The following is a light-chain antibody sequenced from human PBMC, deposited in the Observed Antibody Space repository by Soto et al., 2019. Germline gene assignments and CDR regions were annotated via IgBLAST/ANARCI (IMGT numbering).Light chain of an antibody. Sequence: QSVLTQPPSASGSPGQSVTISCTGTKSDIGVYDFVSWYQHHPGKAPRLIIYEVVQRPSGVPDRFSGSKSGNTASLTVSGLQAADEADYFCKSYAGSNTYVSGSGTKVT. V-gene: IGLV2-8*01. J-gene: IGLJ1*01. CDR3: KSYAGSNTYV. CDR2: EVV. CDR1: KSDIGVYDF.